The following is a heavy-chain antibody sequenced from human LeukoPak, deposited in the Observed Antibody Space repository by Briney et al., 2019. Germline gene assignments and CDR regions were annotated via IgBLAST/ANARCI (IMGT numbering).Heavy chain of an antibody. V-gene: IGHV3-7*01. D-gene: IGHD1-1*01. Sequence: GGSLRLSCAASGFTLSSYWMSWVRQAPGKGLEWVANIKQDESEKYYVDSVKGRFTISRDNAKNSLYLQMNSLRAEDTAVYYCARDKIEGPTKLDYWGQGILVTVSS. CDR2: IKQDESEK. CDR1: GFTLSSYW. CDR3: ARDKIEGPTKLDY. J-gene: IGHJ4*02.